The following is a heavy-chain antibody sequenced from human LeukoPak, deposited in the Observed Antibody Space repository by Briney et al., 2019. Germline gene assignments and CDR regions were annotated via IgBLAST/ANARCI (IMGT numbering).Heavy chain of an antibody. Sequence: PGRSLRLSCAASGITFSRFGMHWVRQAPGKGLEWVAVISYDGSNKYCADSVKGRFTISRDNSKNTLYLQMNSLRAEDTAVYYCAKARYVLLWFGELFLDYWGQGTLVTVSS. CDR3: AKARYVLLWFGELFLDY. CDR2: ISYDGSNK. J-gene: IGHJ4*02. D-gene: IGHD3-10*01. CDR1: GITFSRFG. V-gene: IGHV3-30*18.